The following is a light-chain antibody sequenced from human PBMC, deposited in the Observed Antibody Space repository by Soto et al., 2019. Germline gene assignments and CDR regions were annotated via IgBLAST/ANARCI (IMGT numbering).Light chain of an antibody. J-gene: IGKJ2*01. CDR1: QSDLYSSSNKNY. Sequence: DIVMTQSPDSLAVSLGERATINCKSSQSDLYSSSNKNYLAWYQQKPGQPPKLLIYWASTRESGVPDRFSGSGSGTDVTLTISSLQAEDVAVYYCQQYYSTPYTFGQGTKLEIK. CDR3: QQYYSTPYT. CDR2: WAS. V-gene: IGKV4-1*01.